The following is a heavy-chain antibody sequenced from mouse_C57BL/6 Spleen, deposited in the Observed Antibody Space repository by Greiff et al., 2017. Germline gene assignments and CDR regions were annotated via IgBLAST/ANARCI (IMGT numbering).Heavy chain of an antibody. CDR3: TRGYYGGAMDY. V-gene: IGHV6-6*01. CDR1: GFTFSDSW. Sequence: EVKLQESGGGLVQPGGSMKLSCAASGFTFSDSWMDWVRQSPEKGLEWVAEIRNKANNPATYYAESVKGRFTISSDESKSSVYLQINSLRAEDTGIYYCTRGYYGGAMDYWGQGTSVTVSS. CDR2: IRNKANNPAT. D-gene: IGHD1-1*01. J-gene: IGHJ4*01.